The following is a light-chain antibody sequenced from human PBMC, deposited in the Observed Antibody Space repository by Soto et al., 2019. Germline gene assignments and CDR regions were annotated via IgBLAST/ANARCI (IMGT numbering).Light chain of an antibody. CDR1: SSDVCAYNY. V-gene: IGLV2-14*01. CDR3: TSFTSASTQV. Sequence: QSALTQPASVSGSPGQSITISCTGTSSDVCAYNYVSWYPQHPGKAPKLMIYDVSNRPSGVSNRFSGSKSGNTASLTISGLQAEDEADYYCTSFTSASTQVFGGGTKLTVL. J-gene: IGLJ2*01. CDR2: DVS.